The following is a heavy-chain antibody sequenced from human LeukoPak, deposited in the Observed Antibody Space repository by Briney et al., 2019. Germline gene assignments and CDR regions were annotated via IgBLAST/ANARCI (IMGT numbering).Heavy chain of an antibody. J-gene: IGHJ4*02. CDR1: GFTFSSYS. CDR3: VSSGWYLYYFDY. V-gene: IGHV3-21*01. Sequence: PGGSLRLSCAASGFTFSSYSMNWVRQAPGKGLEWVSSISSSSSYIYYADSVKGRFTISRDNAKNSLSLQMNSLRAEDTAVYYCVSSGWYLYYFDYWGQGTLVTVSS. D-gene: IGHD6-19*01. CDR2: ISSSSSYI.